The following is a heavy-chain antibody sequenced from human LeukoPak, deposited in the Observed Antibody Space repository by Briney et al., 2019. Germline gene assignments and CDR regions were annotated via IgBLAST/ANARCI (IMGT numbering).Heavy chain of an antibody. J-gene: IGHJ4*02. CDR3: ARGGWSLDY. V-gene: IGHV4-59*01. CDR2: IYFSGST. CDR1: GGSIGSYY. Sequence: SETLSLTCTVSGGSIGSYYWSWIRQPPGKGLEWIGYIYFSGSTNYNPSLKSRVTISVDTSKNQFSLKLSSVTAADTAVYYCARGGWSLDYWGQGILVTVSS. D-gene: IGHD2-15*01.